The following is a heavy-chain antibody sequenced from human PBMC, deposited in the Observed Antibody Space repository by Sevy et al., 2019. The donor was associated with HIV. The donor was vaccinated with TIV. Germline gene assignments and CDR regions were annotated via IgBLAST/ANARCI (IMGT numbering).Heavy chain of an antibody. CDR2: INPNSGGT. J-gene: IGHJ5*02. D-gene: IGHD2-15*01. Sequence: ASVKVSCKASGYTFTGYYMHWVRQAPRQGLEWMGWINPNSGGTNYAQKFQGRVTMTRDTSISTAYMELSRLGSDDTAVYYCARERVYCSGGSCKPGGWFDPWGQGTLVTVSS. CDR1: GYTFTGYY. V-gene: IGHV1-2*02. CDR3: ARERVYCSGGSCKPGGWFDP.